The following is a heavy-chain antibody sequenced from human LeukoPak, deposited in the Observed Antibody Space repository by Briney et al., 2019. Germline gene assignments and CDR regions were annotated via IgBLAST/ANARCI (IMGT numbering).Heavy chain of an antibody. CDR2: IKQDGSEK. CDR3: AKDAQPRSRWFDP. Sequence: GGSLRLSCAASGFIFKDFWMIWVRQAPGKGLEWVANIKQDGSEKYYVDSVKGRFTIPRDNAKNSLYLQMNTLRAEDTAMYYCAKDAQPRSRWFDPWGQGTLVTVSS. J-gene: IGHJ5*02. V-gene: IGHV3-7*03. CDR1: GFIFKDFW. D-gene: IGHD3-16*01.